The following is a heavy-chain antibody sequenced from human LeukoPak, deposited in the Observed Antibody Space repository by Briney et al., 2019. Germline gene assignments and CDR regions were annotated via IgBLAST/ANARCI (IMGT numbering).Heavy chain of an antibody. CDR2: ISSSSTYT. Sequence: GGSLRLSCAASGFTFSSYSMNWVRQAPGKGLEWVSSISSSSTYTYYADSVRGRFTIPRDNAKNSLYLQMNSLRTEDTAVYYCARGTTGGYSPSHWGQGTLVTVSS. D-gene: IGHD5-12*01. CDR1: GFTFSSYS. V-gene: IGHV3-21*01. J-gene: IGHJ4*02. CDR3: ARGTTGGYSPSH.